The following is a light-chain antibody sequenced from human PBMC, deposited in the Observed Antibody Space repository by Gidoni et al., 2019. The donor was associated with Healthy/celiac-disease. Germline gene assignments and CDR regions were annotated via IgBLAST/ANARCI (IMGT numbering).Light chain of an antibody. V-gene: IGLV1-44*01. CDR2: SKN. Sequence: QSVLTQPPSASGTPGQRVPISGSGSSSNIGSNTVKWYQQLPGTAPKLLIYSKNQRPSGVPDRFSGSKSGTSASLAISGLQSEDEADYYCAAWDDSLNGVVFGGGTKLTVL. CDR1: SSNIGSNT. CDR3: AAWDDSLNGVV. J-gene: IGLJ2*01.